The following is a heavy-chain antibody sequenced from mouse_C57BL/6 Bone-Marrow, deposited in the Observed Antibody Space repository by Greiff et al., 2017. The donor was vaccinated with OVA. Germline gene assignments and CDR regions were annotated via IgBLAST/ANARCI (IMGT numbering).Heavy chain of an antibody. D-gene: IGHD2-5*01. V-gene: IGHV5-4*01. CDR2: ISDGGSYT. Sequence: EVQLVESGGGLEKPGGSLKLSCAASGFTFSSYAMSWVRQTPEKRLEWVATISDGGSYTYYPDNVKGRFTISRDNAKNNLYLQMSHLKSEDTAMYYCASDPLYYSTTMDYWGQGTSVTVSS. CDR1: GFTFSSYA. J-gene: IGHJ4*01. CDR3: ASDPLYYSTTMDY.